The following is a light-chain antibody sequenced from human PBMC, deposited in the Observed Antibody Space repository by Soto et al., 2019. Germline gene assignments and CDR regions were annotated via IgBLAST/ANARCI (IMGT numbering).Light chain of an antibody. CDR3: GTYTGSSTLL. Sequence: QSVMTQPPSVSAAPGQKVTISCSGSSSNIGGNSVSWYQQLPGTAPKLLIYDDDKRPSGIPDRFSGSKSGTSATLGITGFQTGDEADYYCGTYTGSSTLLFGGGTQLTVL. CDR2: DDD. J-gene: IGLJ2*01. CDR1: SSNIGGNS. V-gene: IGLV1-51*01.